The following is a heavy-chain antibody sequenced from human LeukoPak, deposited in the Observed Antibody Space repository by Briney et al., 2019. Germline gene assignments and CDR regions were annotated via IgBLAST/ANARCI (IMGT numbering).Heavy chain of an antibody. CDR2: VSGRDDST. Sequence: GGSLRLSCAASGFTFSNYAMSWVRQAPGKGLEWVSAVSGRDDSTYYADSVKGRFTISRDNSMNTLYLQMNSLRAEDTAVYYCAKWGDYDILTGYYDSDYWGQGTLVTVSS. V-gene: IGHV3-23*01. J-gene: IGHJ4*02. CDR3: AKWGDYDILTGYYDSDY. CDR1: GFTFSNYA. D-gene: IGHD3-9*01.